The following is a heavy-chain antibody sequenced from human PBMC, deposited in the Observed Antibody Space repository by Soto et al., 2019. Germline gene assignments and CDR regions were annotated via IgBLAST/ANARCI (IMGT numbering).Heavy chain of an antibody. CDR3: ARAYYYGSHSIGLDS. V-gene: IGHV4-34*01. Sequence: SETLSLTCAVYGGSFSGYYWSWIRQPPGKGLEWIGEINHSGSTNYNPSLKSRVTISVDTSKNQFSLKLSSVTAADTAVYYCARAYYYGSHSIGLDSWGQGTLVTVSS. CDR2: INHSGST. D-gene: IGHD3-10*01. J-gene: IGHJ4*02. CDR1: GGSFSGYY.